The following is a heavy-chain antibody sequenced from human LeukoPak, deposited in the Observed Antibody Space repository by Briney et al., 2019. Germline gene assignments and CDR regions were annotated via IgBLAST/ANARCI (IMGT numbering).Heavy chain of an antibody. CDR3: ARGLGIAAAGTVRY. D-gene: IGHD6-13*01. CDR2: ISGSSSYI. Sequence: GGSLRLSCAASGFTFSSYSMNWVRQAPGKGLEWVSSISGSSSYIYYADSVKGRFTISRDNAKNSLYLQMNSLRAEDTAVYYCARGLGIAAAGTVRYWGQGTLVTVSS. V-gene: IGHV3-21*01. J-gene: IGHJ4*02. CDR1: GFTFSSYS.